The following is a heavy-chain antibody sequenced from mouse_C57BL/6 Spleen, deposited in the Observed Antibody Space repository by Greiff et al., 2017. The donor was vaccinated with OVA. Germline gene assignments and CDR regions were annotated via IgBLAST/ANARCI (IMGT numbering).Heavy chain of an antibody. CDR2: IYPRSGNT. J-gene: IGHJ4*01. V-gene: IGHV1-81*01. CDR3: AYYGEGYYAMDY. D-gene: IGHD2-13*01. Sequence: VQLQQSGAELARPGASVKLSCKASGYTFTSYGISWVKQRTGQGLEWIGEIYPRSGNTYYNEKFKGKATLTADKSSSTAYLELRSLTSEDSAVYFCAYYGEGYYAMDYWGQGTSVTVSS. CDR1: GYTFTSYG.